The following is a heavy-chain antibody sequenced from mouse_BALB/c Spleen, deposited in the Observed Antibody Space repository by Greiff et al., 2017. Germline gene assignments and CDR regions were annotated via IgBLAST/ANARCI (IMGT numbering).Heavy chain of an antibody. D-gene: IGHD2-2*01. CDR3: ARQLWLREGAMDY. V-gene: IGHV1-4*01. J-gene: IGHJ4*01. Sequence: QVQLQQSGAELARPGASVKMSCKASGYTFTSYTMHWVKQRPGQGLEWIGYINPSSGYTNYNQKFNDKATLTADKSSSTAYMQLSSLTSEDSAVYYCARQLWLREGAMDYWGQGTSVTVSS. CDR1: GYTFTSYT. CDR2: INPSSGYT.